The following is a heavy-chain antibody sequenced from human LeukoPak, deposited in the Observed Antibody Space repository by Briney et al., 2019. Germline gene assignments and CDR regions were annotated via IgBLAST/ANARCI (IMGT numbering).Heavy chain of an antibody. Sequence: SETLSLTCAVYGGSFSGYYWSWIRQPPGKGLEWIGEINHSGSTNYNPSLKSRVTISVDTSKNQFPLKLSSVTAADTAVYYCARRDSSSWWGWFDPWGQGTLVTVSS. CDR2: INHSGST. J-gene: IGHJ5*02. CDR1: GGSFSGYY. CDR3: ARRDSSSWWGWFDP. V-gene: IGHV4-34*01. D-gene: IGHD6-13*01.